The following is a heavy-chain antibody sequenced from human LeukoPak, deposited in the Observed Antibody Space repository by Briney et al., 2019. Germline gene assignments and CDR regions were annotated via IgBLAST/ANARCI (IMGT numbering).Heavy chain of an antibody. D-gene: IGHD3-22*01. CDR1: GGSFSGYY. V-gene: IGHV4-34*01. J-gene: IGHJ4*02. CDR3: ARRVVVIRDIDY. Sequence: SETLSLTCAVYGGSFSGYYWSWIRQPPGKGLEWIGEINHSGSTNYNPSLKSRVTISVDTSKNQFSLKLGSVTAADTAVYYCARRVVVIRDIDYWGQGTLVTVSS. CDR2: INHSGST.